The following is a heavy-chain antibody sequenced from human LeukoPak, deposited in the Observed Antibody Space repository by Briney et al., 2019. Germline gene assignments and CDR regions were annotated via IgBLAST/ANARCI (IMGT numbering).Heavy chain of an antibody. Sequence: SVKVSCKASGFTFTSSAVQWVRQARGQGLEWIGWIVVGSGNTNAAQKFQESVTINRDMSTSTAYMELSSLRSEDTAVYYCATDDVTTGTKTALGYWGQGTLVTVSS. CDR3: ATDDVTTGTKTALGY. J-gene: IGHJ4*02. V-gene: IGHV1-58*01. D-gene: IGHD1-1*01. CDR2: IVVGSGNT. CDR1: GFTFTSSA.